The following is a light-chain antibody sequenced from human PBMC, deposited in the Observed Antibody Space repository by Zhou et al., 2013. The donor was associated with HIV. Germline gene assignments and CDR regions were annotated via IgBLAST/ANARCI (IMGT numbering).Light chain of an antibody. V-gene: IGKV3-11*01. CDR3: QQRSSWPPS. CDR1: QSVSSY. Sequence: EIVLTQSPATLSLSPGDRATLSCRASQSVSSYLAWYQQKPGQAPRLLIYDVSNRVSGIPARFSGSGSGTDFTLTISSLEPEDFAVYYCQQRSSWPPSFGGGSTLEIK. CDR2: DVS. J-gene: IGKJ4*01.